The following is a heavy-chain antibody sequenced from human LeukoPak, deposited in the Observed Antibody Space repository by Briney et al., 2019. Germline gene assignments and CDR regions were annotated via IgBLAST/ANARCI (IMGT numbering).Heavy chain of an antibody. D-gene: IGHD3-10*01. CDR3: ARVGVIGWFDP. V-gene: IGHV4-34*01. Sequence: SETLSLTCAVYGGSFSGYYWSWIRQPPGKGLEWIGEINHSGSTNYNPPLKSRVTISVDTSKNQFSLKLSSVTAADTAVYYCARVGVIGWFDPRGQGTLVTVSS. CDR1: GGSFSGYY. J-gene: IGHJ5*02. CDR2: INHSGST.